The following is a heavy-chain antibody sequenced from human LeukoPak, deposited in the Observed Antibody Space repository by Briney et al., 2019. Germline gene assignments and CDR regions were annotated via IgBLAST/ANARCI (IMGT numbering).Heavy chain of an antibody. CDR1: GGSISSGSYY. D-gene: IGHD2-2*01. V-gene: IGHV4-61*02. J-gene: IGHJ3*02. CDR2: IYTSGST. Sequence: SETLSLTCTVSGGSISSGSYYWSWIRQPAGKGLEWIGRIYTSGSTNYNPSLKSRVTISVDTSKNQFSLKLSSVTAADTAVYYCARVVPAANTGDAFDIWGQGTMVTVSS. CDR3: ARVVPAANTGDAFDI.